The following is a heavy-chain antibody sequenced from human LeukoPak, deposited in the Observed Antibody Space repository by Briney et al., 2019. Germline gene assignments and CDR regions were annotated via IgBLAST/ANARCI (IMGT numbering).Heavy chain of an antibody. J-gene: IGHJ4*02. Sequence: GGSLRLSCAASGFIFSTYAMHWVRQAPGKGLEWVAVMSYDGGHIYYADSVKGRFTISRDNSKNTLYLQMNSLRAEDTAVYYCARDSVRGHYYDSSGYSPTFDYWGQGTLVTVSS. CDR2: MSYDGGHI. CDR3: ARDSVRGHYYDSSGYSPTFDY. CDR1: GFIFSTYA. D-gene: IGHD3-22*01. V-gene: IGHV3-30-3*01.